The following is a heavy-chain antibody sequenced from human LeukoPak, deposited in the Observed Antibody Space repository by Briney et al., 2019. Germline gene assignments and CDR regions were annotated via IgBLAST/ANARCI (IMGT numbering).Heavy chain of an antibody. D-gene: IGHD3-16*02. CDR1: VGSFSGYY. V-gene: IGHV4-34*01. CDR2: INHSGST. Sequence: SETLSLTCAGYVGSFSGYYWSWIRQPPGKGLEWIGEINHSGSTNYNPSLKSRVTISVDTSKNQFSLKLSSVTAADTAVYYCARGQLYDYVWGSYRTNNWFDPWGQGTLVTVSS. CDR3: ARGQLYDYVWGSYRTNNWFDP. J-gene: IGHJ5*02.